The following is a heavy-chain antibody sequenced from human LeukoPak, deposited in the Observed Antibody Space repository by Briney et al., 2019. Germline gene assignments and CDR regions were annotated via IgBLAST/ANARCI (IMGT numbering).Heavy chain of an antibody. J-gene: IGHJ4*02. CDR1: GGSINSRGYY. Sequence: SETLSLTCTVSGGSINSRGYYCGWIRQPPGKGLEWIGSIFYSGSTYYNPSLKSRVTISVDTSKNQFSLKVTSVTAADTALYYWARHHGYPRYFFDYWGQGTLVTVSS. V-gene: IGHV4-39*01. CDR3: ARHHGYPRYFFDY. D-gene: IGHD5-18*01. CDR2: IFYSGST.